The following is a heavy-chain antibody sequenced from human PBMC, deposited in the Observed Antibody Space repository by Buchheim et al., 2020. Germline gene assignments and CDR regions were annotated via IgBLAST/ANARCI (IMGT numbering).Heavy chain of an antibody. Sequence: EVQLLESGGGLVQPGGSLRLSCAASGFTFSSYAMSWVRQAPGKGLEWVSAISGRGGSTYYADSVKGRLTISRDNSKHTLYLQMNSLRAEDTAVYYCAKVSIRYCSSTSCYYFDYWGQGTL. J-gene: IGHJ4*02. D-gene: IGHD2-2*01. CDR3: AKVSIRYCSSTSCYYFDY. CDR1: GFTFSSYA. V-gene: IGHV3-23*01. CDR2: ISGRGGST.